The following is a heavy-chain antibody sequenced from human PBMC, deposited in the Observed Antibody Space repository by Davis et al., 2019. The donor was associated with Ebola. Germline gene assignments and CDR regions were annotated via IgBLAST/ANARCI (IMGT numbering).Heavy chain of an antibody. CDR3: ARDSYDYVWGSYRLGSNNWFDP. D-gene: IGHD3-16*02. J-gene: IGHJ5*02. CDR2: INHSGTT. Sequence: PSETLSLTCGVYGGTFSDYYWRWIRQAPGKGLEWIGEINHSGTTNYHVPLKSRVIISIDTSNNHFSLNLNSVTAADTAVDYCARDSYDYVWGSYRLGSNNWFDPWGQGTLVTVSS. V-gene: IGHV4-34*01. CDR1: GGTFSDYY.